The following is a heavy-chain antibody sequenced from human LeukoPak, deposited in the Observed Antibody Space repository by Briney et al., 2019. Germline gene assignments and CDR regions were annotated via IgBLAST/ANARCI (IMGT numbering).Heavy chain of an antibody. J-gene: IGHJ6*02. CDR1: GASVSTNSAA. V-gene: IGHV6-1*01. CDR2: TYYRSKWYN. Sequence: SQTLSLTCAISGASVSTNSAAWNWIRQSPSRGLEWLGRTYYRSKWYNDYAVSVKSRITINPDTSKNQFSLQSNSVTPEDTAVYYCAKADAVAGDYYYYGMDVWGQGTTVTVS. D-gene: IGHD6-19*01. CDR3: AKADAVAGDYYYYGMDV.